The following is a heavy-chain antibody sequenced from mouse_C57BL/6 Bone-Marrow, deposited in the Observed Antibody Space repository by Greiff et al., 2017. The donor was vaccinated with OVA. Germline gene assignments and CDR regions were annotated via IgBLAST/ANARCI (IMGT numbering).Heavy chain of an antibody. CDR3: ASNYGSSRRWFAY. Sequence: QVQLQQSGAELVRPGSSVKLSCKASGYTFTSYWMDWVKQRPGQGLEWIGNIYPSDSETHYNQKFKDKATLTVDKSSSTAYMQLSSLTSEDSAVYYWASNYGSSRRWFAYWGQGTLVTVSA. D-gene: IGHD1-1*01. J-gene: IGHJ3*01. CDR1: GYTFTSYW. CDR2: IYPSDSET. V-gene: IGHV1-61*01.